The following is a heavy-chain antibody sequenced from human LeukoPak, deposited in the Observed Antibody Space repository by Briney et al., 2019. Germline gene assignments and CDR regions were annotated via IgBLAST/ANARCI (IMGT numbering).Heavy chain of an antibody. CDR3: ARQDPLALYYFDY. D-gene: IGHD3-3*02. CDR2: IYPGDSDT. CDR1: GYNFHNYW. Sequence: PGESLKISCESSGYNFHNYWIGWVHQMPGKGLEWMGIIYPGDSDTKYSPSFQGQVTISVDKSINTAYLQWSSLKASDTAVYYCARQDPLALYYFDYWGQGAQVIVS. V-gene: IGHV5-51*07. J-gene: IGHJ4*02.